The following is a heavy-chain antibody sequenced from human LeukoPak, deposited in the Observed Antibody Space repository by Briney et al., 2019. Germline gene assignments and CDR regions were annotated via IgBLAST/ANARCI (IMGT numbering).Heavy chain of an antibody. CDR3: ARTVTIFGVVIMGYFDY. Sequence: ASVKVSCKASGYTFTSYGISWVRQAPGQGLEWMRWISAYNGNTNYAQKLQGRVTMTTDTSTSTAYMELRSLRSDDTAVYYCARTVTIFGVVIMGYFDYWGQGTLVTVSS. CDR2: ISAYNGNT. J-gene: IGHJ4*02. V-gene: IGHV1-18*01. CDR1: GYTFTSYG. D-gene: IGHD3-3*01.